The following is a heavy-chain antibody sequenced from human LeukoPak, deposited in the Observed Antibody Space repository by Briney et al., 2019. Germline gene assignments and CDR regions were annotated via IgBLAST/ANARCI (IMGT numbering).Heavy chain of an antibody. V-gene: IGHV4-34*01. Sequence: SKTLSLTCAVYGGSFSGYYWSWIRQPPGKGLEWIGEINHSGSTNYNPSLKSRVTISVDTSKNQFSLKLSSVTAADTAVYYCARGYSSSWYVGYWGQGTLVTVSS. CDR3: ARGYSSSWYVGY. CDR1: GGSFSGYY. D-gene: IGHD6-13*01. J-gene: IGHJ4*02. CDR2: INHSGST.